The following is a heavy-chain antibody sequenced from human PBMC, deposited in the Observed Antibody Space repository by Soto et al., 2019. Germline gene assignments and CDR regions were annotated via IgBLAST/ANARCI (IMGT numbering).Heavy chain of an antibody. CDR1: GFTFRSYV. V-gene: IGHV3-33*05. J-gene: IGHJ4*02. CDR2: TSYDGRNN. D-gene: IGHD3-16*01. CDR3: ARWGTTGGLDV. Sequence: QVQLVESGGGVVQPGTSLRLSCVGSGFTFRSYVIHWVRQAPGKGLEWVALTSYDGRNNFYGDSVKGRFTISRHNSRNTVELQMDRLRFEDTALYYCARWGTTGGLDVWGQGTLVSVSS.